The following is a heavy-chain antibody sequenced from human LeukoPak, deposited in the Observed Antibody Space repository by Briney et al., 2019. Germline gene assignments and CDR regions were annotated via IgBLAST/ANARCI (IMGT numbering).Heavy chain of an antibody. CDR3: ARDIAATSWFDP. Sequence: SETLSLTCTVSGGSISSYYWSWIRQPPGKGLEWIGYIYYSGSTNYNPSLKSRVTISVDTSKNQFSLKLSSVTAANTAVYYCARDIAATSWFDPWGQGTLVTVSS. CDR2: IYYSGST. D-gene: IGHD2-15*01. CDR1: GGSISSYY. J-gene: IGHJ5*02. V-gene: IGHV4-59*08.